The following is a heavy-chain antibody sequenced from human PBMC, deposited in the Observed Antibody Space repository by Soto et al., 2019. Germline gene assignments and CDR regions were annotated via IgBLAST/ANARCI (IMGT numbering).Heavy chain of an antibody. CDR3: AIDNVWSGYYSYFDY. V-gene: IGHV4-4*07. D-gene: IGHD3-3*01. CDR2: IYSSGST. Sequence: QVQLQESGPGLVKPSETLSLTCSVSAGSINSHFWSWIRQPAGKRLEWIGRIYSSGSTIYNPSLKSRLTMSVDTSKNQFSLKLRSVTAADSAVYYCAIDNVWSGYYSYFDYWGQGTLVTVSS. CDR1: AGSINSHF. J-gene: IGHJ4*02.